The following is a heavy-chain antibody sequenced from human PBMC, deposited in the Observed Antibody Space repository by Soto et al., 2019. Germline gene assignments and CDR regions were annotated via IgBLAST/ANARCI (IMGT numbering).Heavy chain of an antibody. D-gene: IGHD6-13*01. CDR3: ARTYSSSWNYFDY. Sequence: QVQLVESGGGVVQPGRSLRLSCAASGFTFDSHTMHWVRQAPGKGLEWVALISFDGSLKYDADSVKGRSTISRDNFKNTLFLEMNSLRAEDTGVYYCARTYSSSWNYFDYWGQGTLVTVSS. CDR2: ISFDGSLK. V-gene: IGHV3-30*04. CDR1: GFTFDSHT. J-gene: IGHJ4*02.